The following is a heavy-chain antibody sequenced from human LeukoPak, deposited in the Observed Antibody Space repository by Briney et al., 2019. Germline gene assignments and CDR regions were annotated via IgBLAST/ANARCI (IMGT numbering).Heavy chain of an antibody. D-gene: IGHD3-22*01. CDR1: GFTFSDYH. CDR3: VRDISGYYFDY. CDR2: ISGSSIYT. Sequence: GGSLRLSCAASGFTFSDYHMTWIRQAPGKGLEWVSYISGSSIYTRYADSEKGRFTISRDNDKNSLYLQMNSLRAEDTALYYCVRDISGYYFDYWGQGTLVTVSS. J-gene: IGHJ4*02. V-gene: IGHV3-11*05.